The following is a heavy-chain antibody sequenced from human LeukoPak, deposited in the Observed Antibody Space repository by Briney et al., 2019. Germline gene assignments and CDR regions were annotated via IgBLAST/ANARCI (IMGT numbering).Heavy chain of an antibody. D-gene: IGHD2-21*01. J-gene: IGHJ4*02. V-gene: IGHV3-74*01. CDR3: ARDLFGAYCGGACPTPDY. CDR2: VNSDGTDI. CDR1: GFTFSSYG. Sequence: PGRSLRLSCAASGFTFSSYGMLWVRQAPGKGLVWVSRVNSDGTDIHYEDSVKGRFTVSRDNAKNTLYLQMNSLRVDDTAVYYCARDLFGAYCGGACPTPDYWGQGTLVGVSS.